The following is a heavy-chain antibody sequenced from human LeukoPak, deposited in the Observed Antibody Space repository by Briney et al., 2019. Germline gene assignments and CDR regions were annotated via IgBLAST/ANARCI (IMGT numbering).Heavy chain of an antibody. CDR2: IIPIFGTA. V-gene: IGHV1-69*13. CDR1: GGTFSSYA. Sequence: SVKVSYKASGGTFSSYAISWVRQAPGQGLEWMGGIIPIFGTANYAQKFQGRVTITADESTSTAYMELSSLRSEDTAVYYCASNECSGGSCYSAIDYWGQGTLVTISS. CDR3: ASNECSGGSCYSAIDY. D-gene: IGHD2-15*01. J-gene: IGHJ4*02.